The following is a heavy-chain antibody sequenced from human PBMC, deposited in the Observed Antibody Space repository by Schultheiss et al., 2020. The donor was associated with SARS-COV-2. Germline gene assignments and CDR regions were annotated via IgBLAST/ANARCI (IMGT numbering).Heavy chain of an antibody. Sequence: SGPTLVKPTQTLTLTCTFSGFSLSTSGMCVSWIRQPPGKALVWLAHIFSNDEKSYSTSLKSRLTISKDTSRSQVVLTMTNMDPVDTATYYCARISSWTGNFDYWGQGTLVTGSS. D-gene: IGHD6-13*01. J-gene: IGHJ4*02. V-gene: IGHV2-26*01. CDR1: GFSLSTSGMC. CDR2: IFSNDEK. CDR3: ARISSWTGNFDY.